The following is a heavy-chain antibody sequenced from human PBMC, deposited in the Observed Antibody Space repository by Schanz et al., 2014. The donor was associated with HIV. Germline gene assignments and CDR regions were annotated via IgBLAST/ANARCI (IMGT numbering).Heavy chain of an antibody. V-gene: IGHV3-48*02. CDR2: ISSSSNTK. Sequence: EVQLVESGGGLVQPGGSLRLSCAASGFMFSTYSMHWVRQAPGKGLEWISSISSSSNTKNYADSVKGRFTISRDNAKNSLYLQMKGLRDEDPAVYYCARDCLGGCPADYWGQGTLVTVSS. CDR3: ARDCLGGCPADY. CDR1: GFMFSTYS. J-gene: IGHJ4*02. D-gene: IGHD2-15*01.